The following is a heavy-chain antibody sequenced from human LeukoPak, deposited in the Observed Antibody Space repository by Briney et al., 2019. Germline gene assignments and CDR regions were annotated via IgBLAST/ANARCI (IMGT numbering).Heavy chain of an antibody. J-gene: IGHJ2*01. Sequence: SQTLSLTCTVSGGSISSGGYYWSWIRQHPGKGLEWIGYIYYSGSTYYNPSLKSRVTISVDTSKNQFSLKLSSVTAADTAVYYCASGSKAYWYFDLWGRGTLVTVSS. CDR1: GGSISSGGYY. CDR2: IYYSGST. CDR3: ASGSKAYWYFDL. V-gene: IGHV4-31*03. D-gene: IGHD3-10*01.